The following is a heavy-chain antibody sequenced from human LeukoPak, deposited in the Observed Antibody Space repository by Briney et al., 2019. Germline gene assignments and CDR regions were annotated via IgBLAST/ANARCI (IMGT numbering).Heavy chain of an antibody. J-gene: IGHJ6*03. V-gene: IGHV4-39*07. Sequence: SETLSLTCTVSGGSISSSSYYWGWIRQPPGKGLEWIGSIYYSGSTYYNPSLKSRVTISVDTSKNQFSLKLSSVTAADTAVYYYARDQRGGSYYYYYYYMDVWGKGTTVTVSS. CDR1: GGSISSSSYY. D-gene: IGHD3-16*01. CDR2: IYYSGST. CDR3: ARDQRGGSYYYYYYYMDV.